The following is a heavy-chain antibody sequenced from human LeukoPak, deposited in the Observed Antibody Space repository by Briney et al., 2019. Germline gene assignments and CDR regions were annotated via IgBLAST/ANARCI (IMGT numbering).Heavy chain of an antibody. D-gene: IGHD4-11*01. CDR1: GFTFSNYD. CDR3: TRLGDYSEAGGY. J-gene: IGHJ4*02. CDR2: ISAHGDDT. Sequence: GGSLRLSCAASGFTFSNYDMSWVRQVPGKGLEWVSAISAHGDDTYYIDSVRGRFTISRDNSKNTLNMQMSSLRAEDTAIYYCTRLGDYSEAGGYWGQGTLSPSPQ. V-gene: IGHV3-23*01.